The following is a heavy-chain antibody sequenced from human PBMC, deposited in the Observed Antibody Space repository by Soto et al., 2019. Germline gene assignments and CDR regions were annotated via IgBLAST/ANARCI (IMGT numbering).Heavy chain of an antibody. V-gene: IGHV4-34*01. CDR1: GGSFRGYY. D-gene: IGHD1-26*01. Sequence: ASETLSLTCAVYGGSFRGYYWTWIRQPPGKGLEWIGEINHSGSTNYTPSRKSRVTISVDTSKNQFSLKLNSVTAADTAVYYCVMGLELVGAHKALDYWGQGALVTVSS. J-gene: IGHJ4*02. CDR3: VMGLELVGAHKALDY. CDR2: INHSGST.